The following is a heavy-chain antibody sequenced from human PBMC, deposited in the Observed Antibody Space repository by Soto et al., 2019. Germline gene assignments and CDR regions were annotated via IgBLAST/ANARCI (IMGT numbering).Heavy chain of an antibody. CDR3: ARGPRDYYDSSGGSSFDY. V-gene: IGHV4-59*01. CDR2: IYYSGST. J-gene: IGHJ4*02. CDR1: GGSISSYY. D-gene: IGHD3-22*01. Sequence: SETLSLTCTVSGGSISSYYWSWIRQPPGKGLEWIGYIYYSGSTNYNPSLKSRVTISVDTSKNQFSLKLSSVTAADTAVYYCARGPRDYYDSSGGSSFDYWGQGTLVTVSS.